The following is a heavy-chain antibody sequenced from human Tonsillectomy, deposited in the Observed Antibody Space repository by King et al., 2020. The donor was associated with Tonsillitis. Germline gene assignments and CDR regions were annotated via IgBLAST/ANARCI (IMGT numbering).Heavy chain of an antibody. Sequence: VQLVESGGGLVQPGRSLRLSCAASRFTFDDYAMHWVRQAPGKGLEWVSGISWDSGSIGYADSVKGRFTISRDNSKNSLYLQMNSLRAEDTALYYCGRTNCSSTRCYRRGGAFDIWGQGTSVTVSS. CDR1: RFTFDDYA. CDR2: ISWDSGSI. D-gene: IGHD2-2*02. V-gene: IGHV3-9*01. J-gene: IGHJ3*02. CDR3: GRTNCSSTRCYRRGGAFDI.